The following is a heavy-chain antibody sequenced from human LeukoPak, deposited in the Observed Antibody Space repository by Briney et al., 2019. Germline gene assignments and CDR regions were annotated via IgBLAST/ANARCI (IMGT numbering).Heavy chain of an antibody. D-gene: IGHD3-10*01. CDR2: ISYDGSNK. V-gene: IGHV3-30*04. CDR3: ARDERVSGSDGW. CDR1: GFTFSSYA. J-gene: IGHJ4*02. Sequence: GGSLRLSCAASGFTFSSYAMHWVRQAPGKGLEWVAVISYDGSNKYYADSVKGRFTIPRDNSKNTLYLQMNSLRAEDTAVYYCARDERVSGSDGWWGQGTLVTVSS.